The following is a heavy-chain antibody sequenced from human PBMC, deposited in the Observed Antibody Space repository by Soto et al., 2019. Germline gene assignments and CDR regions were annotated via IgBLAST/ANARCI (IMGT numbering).Heavy chain of an antibody. D-gene: IGHD3-10*01. CDR1: GYTFSNYL. CDR2: TNAGNGHT. J-gene: IGHJ4*02. Sequence: QVQLVQSGAEVKKPGASVKVSCKASGYTFSNYLLHWVRQAPGQGLEWMGWTNAGNGHTKYSQKFQGRVTFTRDTSATTAYIELSSLRSEDTAVYYCASPYYGSGSYYWGQGTLVTVSS. CDR3: ASPYYGSGSYY. V-gene: IGHV1-3*01.